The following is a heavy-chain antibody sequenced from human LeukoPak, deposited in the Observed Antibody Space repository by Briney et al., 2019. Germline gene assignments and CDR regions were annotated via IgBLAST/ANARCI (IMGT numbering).Heavy chain of an antibody. CDR3: ARVFTYDILTGSFDY. CDR2: IIPIFGTA. D-gene: IGHD3-9*01. J-gene: IGHJ4*02. V-gene: IGHV1-69*01. Sequence: SVKVSCKASGGTFSSYAISWVRQAPGQGLEWMGGIIPIFGTANYAQKFQGRVTITADESTSTAYMELSSLRSDDTAVYYCARVFTYDILTGSFDYWGQGTLVTVSS. CDR1: GGTFSSYA.